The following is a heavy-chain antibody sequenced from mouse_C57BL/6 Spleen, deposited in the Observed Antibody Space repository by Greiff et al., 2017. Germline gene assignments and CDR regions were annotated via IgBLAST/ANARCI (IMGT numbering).Heavy chain of an antibody. D-gene: IGHD2-10*01. J-gene: IGHJ4*01. CDR1: GFTFSDYG. Sequence: EVKLQESGGGLVKPGGSLKLSCAASGFTFSDYGMHWVRQAPEKGLEWVAYISSGSSTIYYADTVKGRFTISRDNAKNTLFLQMTSLRSEDTAMYYCARTYYGYYAMDYWGQGTSVTVSS. CDR2: ISSGSSTI. CDR3: ARTYYGYYAMDY. V-gene: IGHV5-17*01.